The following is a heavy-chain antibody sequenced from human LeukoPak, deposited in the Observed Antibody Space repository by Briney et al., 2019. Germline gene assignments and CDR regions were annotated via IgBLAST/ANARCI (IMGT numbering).Heavy chain of an antibody. Sequence: ASVKVSCKASGYTFTSYAMNWVRQAPGQGLEWMGWINTNTGNPTYAQGFTGRFVFSFDTSVSTAYLQISSLKAEDTAVYYCARVAIFGLYNWFDPWGQGTLVTVSS. J-gene: IGHJ5*02. V-gene: IGHV7-4-1*02. CDR2: INTNTGNP. CDR1: GYTFTSYA. CDR3: ARVAIFGLYNWFDP. D-gene: IGHD3/OR15-3a*01.